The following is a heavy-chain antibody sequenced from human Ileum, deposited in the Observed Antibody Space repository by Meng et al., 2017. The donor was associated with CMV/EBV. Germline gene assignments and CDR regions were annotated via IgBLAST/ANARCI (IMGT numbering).Heavy chain of an antibody. CDR2: VSSGGST. CDR1: GGSITSCTYY. J-gene: IGHJ4*02. D-gene: IGHD7-27*01. CDR3: ARRSPLGFDS. Sequence: QVQLHASGAGLVKPLQTRSLTCTVSGGSITSCTYYLSWIRKPAGKGLEWIGRVSSGGSTTYSPSLKNRLTISIDMSKTQFSLKLTSVTAADTAVYYCARRSPLGFDSWGQGTLVTVSS. V-gene: IGHV4-61*02.